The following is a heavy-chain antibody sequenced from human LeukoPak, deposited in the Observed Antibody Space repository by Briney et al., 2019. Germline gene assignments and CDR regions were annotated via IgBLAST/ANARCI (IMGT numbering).Heavy chain of an antibody. J-gene: IGHJ4*02. Sequence: GRSLRLSCAASGFTFSSYAMHWVRQAPGKGLEWVAVISYDGSNKYYADSVKGRFTISRDNSKNTVYVRMNSLRAEDTAVYYCARDSLWGYFDYWGQGTLVTVSS. D-gene: IGHD3-16*01. CDR3: ARDSLWGYFDY. CDR1: GFTFSSYA. V-gene: IGHV3-30-3*01. CDR2: ISYDGSNK.